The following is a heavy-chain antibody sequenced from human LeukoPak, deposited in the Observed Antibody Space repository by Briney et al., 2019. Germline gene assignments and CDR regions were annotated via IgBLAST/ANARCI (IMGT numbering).Heavy chain of an antibody. CDR1: GYTFTGYY. J-gene: IGHJ6*02. D-gene: IGHD3-10*01. CDR2: INPNSGGT. V-gene: IGHV1-2*02. Sequence: ASVKVSCKASGYTFTGYYMHWVRQAPGQGLEWMGWINPNSGGTNYAQKFQGRVTMTRDTSISTAYMELSRLRSDDTAVYYCARDIYGSGSYSYYYYYGMDVWGQGTTVTVSS. CDR3: ARDIYGSGSYSYYYYYGMDV.